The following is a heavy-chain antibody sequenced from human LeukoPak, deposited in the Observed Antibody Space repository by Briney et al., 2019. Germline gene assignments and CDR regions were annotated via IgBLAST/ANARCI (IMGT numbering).Heavy chain of an antibody. CDR1: GFTFNNYA. V-gene: IGHV3-9*01. Sequence: SGGSLRLSCATSGFTFNNYALHWIRQAPGKGLEWVSGILSNSAAIGYGDSVKGRFTISRDAATNSLYLQMNSLKTEDTAVYYCTTHPGTAQDYWGQGTLVTVSS. CDR3: TTHPGTAQDY. J-gene: IGHJ4*02. CDR2: ILSNSAAI. D-gene: IGHD1-14*01.